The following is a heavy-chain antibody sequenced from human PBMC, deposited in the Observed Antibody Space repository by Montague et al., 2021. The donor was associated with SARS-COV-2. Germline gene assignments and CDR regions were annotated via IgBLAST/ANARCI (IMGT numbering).Heavy chain of an antibody. CDR1: GRSIISYY. J-gene: IGHJ6*02. CDR2: IYTSGST. CDR3: AREAWFGDKSSASEYYGMDV. V-gene: IGHV4-4*07. Sequence: SETLSLTCTVSGRSIISYYWSWIRLPAGKGLEWIGRIYTSGSTNYNPSLKRRVTMSVDTSKNQFSLKLSSVTAADTAVCYCAREAWFGDKSSASEYYGMDVWGQGTTVTVSS. D-gene: IGHD3-10*01.